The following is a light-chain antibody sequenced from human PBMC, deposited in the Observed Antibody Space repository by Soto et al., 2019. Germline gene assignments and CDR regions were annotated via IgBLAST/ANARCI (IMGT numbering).Light chain of an antibody. CDR2: DAS. CDR1: QSVSSF. CDR3: QQYDSSPQA. J-gene: IGKJ1*01. V-gene: IGKV3-20*01. Sequence: EIVLTQSPGTLSLSPGERATLSCRASQSVSSFLAWYQQKPGQAPRLLIYDASTRATGIPDMFSGSGSGTDFTLTISGVEPEDFAVYFCQQYDSSPQAFGLGTKVEIK.